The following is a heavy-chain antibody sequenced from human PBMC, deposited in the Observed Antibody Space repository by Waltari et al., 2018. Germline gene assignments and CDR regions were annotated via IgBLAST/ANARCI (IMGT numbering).Heavy chain of an antibody. J-gene: IGHJ3*02. CDR1: GGSISSYY. Sequence: QVQLQESGPGLVKPSETLSLTCTVSGGSISSYYWSWIRQPAGKGLEWIGRIYTSGSTNYNPSHKSRVTMSVDTSKNQFSLKLSSVTAADTAVYYCARQSTTGGRLGAFDIWGQGTMVTVSS. D-gene: IGHD4-17*01. CDR3: ARQSTTGGRLGAFDI. V-gene: IGHV4-4*07. CDR2: IYTSGST.